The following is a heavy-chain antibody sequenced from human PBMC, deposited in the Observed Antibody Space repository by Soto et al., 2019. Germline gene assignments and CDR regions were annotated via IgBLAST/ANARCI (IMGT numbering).Heavy chain of an antibody. J-gene: IGHJ4*02. CDR2: VSYTGSA. CDR3: ARGTVHMGGTDFDS. CDR1: GVPINSDF. V-gene: IGHV4-59*01. D-gene: IGHD1-1*01. Sequence: SETLSLTCTVSGVPINSDFWSWFRQPPGEGLEWIGYVSYTGSAYYNPSLKTRVTLSIDTSANQFSLRLTSVTAADTAVYFCARGTVHMGGTDFDSRGQGTLVTVSS.